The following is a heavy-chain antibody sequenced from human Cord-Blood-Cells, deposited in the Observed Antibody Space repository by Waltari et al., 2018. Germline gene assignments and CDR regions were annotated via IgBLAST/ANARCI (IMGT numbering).Heavy chain of an antibody. Sequence: QVQLQQWGAGLLKPSENLSLTCAVYGGSFSGYYWSWIRQRPGKGPEWIGKINHSGSTNDNPSHKSRVTISVDTSKNQFSLKLRSVTAAVTAVYYCARGGPVWSGYSWDYVDYWGQGTLVTVSS. CDR1: GGSFSGYY. J-gene: IGHJ4*02. CDR3: ARGGPVWSGYSWDYVDY. CDR2: INHSGST. D-gene: IGHD3-3*01. V-gene: IGHV4-34*01.